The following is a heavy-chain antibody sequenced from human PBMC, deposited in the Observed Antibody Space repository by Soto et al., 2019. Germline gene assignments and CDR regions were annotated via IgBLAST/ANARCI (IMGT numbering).Heavy chain of an antibody. V-gene: IGHV4-59*01. Sequence: SETLSLTCTVSGASISPYYCSWIRQPPGKGLEWIGYMYNSGSTYYNPSLKSRVTISVDTSNNQFSLILRSVTAADTAVYHCARTACTSNSCHTYFYHWGQGMLVTVSS. CDR3: ARTACTSNSCHTYFYH. CDR1: GASISPYY. CDR2: MYNSGST. J-gene: IGHJ4*02. D-gene: IGHD2-2*02.